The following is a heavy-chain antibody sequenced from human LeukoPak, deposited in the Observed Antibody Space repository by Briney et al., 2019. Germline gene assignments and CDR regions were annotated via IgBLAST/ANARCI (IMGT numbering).Heavy chain of an antibody. CDR2: MNPNSGST. D-gene: IGHD3-10*01. CDR1: GYTFTSYD. Sequence: ASVKVSCKASGYTFTSYDINWVRQATGQGLEWMGWMNPNSGSTGYAQKFQGRVTITRNTSISTAYMELSSLRSEDTAVYYCARGTYYDAFDIWGQGTMVTVSS. V-gene: IGHV1-8*03. CDR3: ARGTYYDAFDI. J-gene: IGHJ3*02.